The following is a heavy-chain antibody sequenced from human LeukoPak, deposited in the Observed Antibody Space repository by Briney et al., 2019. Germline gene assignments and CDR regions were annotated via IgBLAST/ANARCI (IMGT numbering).Heavy chain of an antibody. CDR3: AKGEAAAGTSSWFDP. J-gene: IGHJ5*02. CDR2: ISGSGGST. CDR1: GFTFSSYT. Sequence: GGSLRPSCAVSGFTFSSYTMSWVRQAPGKGLEWVSAISGSGGSTYYADSVKGRFTISRDNSKNTLYLQMNSLRVEDTAVYYCAKGEAAAGTSSWFDPWGQGTLVTVSS. D-gene: IGHD6-13*01. V-gene: IGHV3-23*01.